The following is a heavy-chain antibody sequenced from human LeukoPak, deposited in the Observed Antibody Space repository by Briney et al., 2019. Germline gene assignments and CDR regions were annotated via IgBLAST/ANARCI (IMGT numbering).Heavy chain of an antibody. CDR2: IIPILGIA. CDR1: GGTFSSYA. J-gene: IGHJ3*02. D-gene: IGHD6-19*01. V-gene: IGHV1-69*04. Sequence: SVKVSCKASGGTFSSYAISWVRQAPGQGLGWMGRIIPILGIANYAQKFQGRVTITADKSTSTAYMELSSLRSEDTAVYYCARAGAVAGTLNAFDIWGQGTMVTVSS. CDR3: ARAGAVAGTLNAFDI.